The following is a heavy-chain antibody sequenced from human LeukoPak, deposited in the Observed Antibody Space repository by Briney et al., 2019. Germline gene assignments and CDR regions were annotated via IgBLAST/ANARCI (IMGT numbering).Heavy chain of an antibody. D-gene: IGHD6-6*01. V-gene: IGHV3-23*01. CDR3: TRYSSSSDYYFDY. CDR1: GFTFSSYA. CDR2: ISGSGGST. Sequence: GGSLRLSCAASGFTFSSYAMSWVGQAPGKGLEWVSAISGSGGSTYYADSVKGRFTISRDNSKNTLYLQMNSLRAEDTAVYYCTRYSSSSDYYFDYWGQGTLVTVSS. J-gene: IGHJ4*02.